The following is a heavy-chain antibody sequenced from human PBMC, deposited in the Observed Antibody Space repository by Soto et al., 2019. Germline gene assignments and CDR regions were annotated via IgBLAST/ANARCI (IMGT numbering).Heavy chain of an antibody. CDR3: ARAWSSGFDI. D-gene: IGHD1-26*01. J-gene: IGHJ3*02. V-gene: IGHV4-59*01. CDR1: GDSISGYY. Sequence: SETLSLTCTVSGDSISGYYWSWIRQPPGKGLEWIGFIYYTGTPNYNPSLKSRVTISVDTSKNQFSLKLSSVTAADTAVYYCARAWSSGFDIWGQGTMVTVSS. CDR2: IYYTGTP.